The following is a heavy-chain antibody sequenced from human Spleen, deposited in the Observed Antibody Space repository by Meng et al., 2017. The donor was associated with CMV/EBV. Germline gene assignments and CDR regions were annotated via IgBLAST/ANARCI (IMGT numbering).Heavy chain of an antibody. CDR2: ISSASDYI. J-gene: IGHJ4*02. CDR1: GFTVSSNY. V-gene: IGHV3-21*01. D-gene: IGHD2-2*01. Sequence: GESLKISCAASGFTVSSNYMNWVRQAPGKGLEWVASISSASDYIYYADSVRGRFTISRDNAKKSLYLQMNSLRAEDTAVYYCAREMPAAKRPFDYWGQGTLVTVSS. CDR3: AREMPAAKRPFDY.